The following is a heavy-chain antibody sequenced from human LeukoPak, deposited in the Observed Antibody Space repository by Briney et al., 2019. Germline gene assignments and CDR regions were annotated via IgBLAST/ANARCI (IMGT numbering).Heavy chain of an antibody. CDR3: ARGVGNY. Sequence: GGSLRLSCAASGFTVSSNYMSWVRQAPGKGLEWVSYISSSSSTIYYADSVKGRFTISRDNAKNSLYLQMNSLRAEDTAVYYCARGVGNYWGQGTLVTVSS. CDR1: GFTVSSNY. CDR2: ISSSSSTI. J-gene: IGHJ4*02. D-gene: IGHD2-15*01. V-gene: IGHV3-48*01.